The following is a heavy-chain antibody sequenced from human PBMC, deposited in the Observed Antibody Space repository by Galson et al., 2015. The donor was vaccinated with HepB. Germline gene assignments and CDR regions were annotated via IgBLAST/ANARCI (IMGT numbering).Heavy chain of an antibody. CDR2: ISYDGSNK. CDR3: AKDQGRGYGYTPDY. D-gene: IGHD5-18*01. Sequence: SLRLSCAASGFTFGSYGMHWVRQAPGKGLEWVAVISYDGSNKYYADSVKGRFTISRDNSKNTLYLQMNSLRAEDTAVYYCAKDQGRGYGYTPDYWGQGTLVTVSS. CDR1: GFTFGSYG. V-gene: IGHV3-30*18. J-gene: IGHJ4*02.